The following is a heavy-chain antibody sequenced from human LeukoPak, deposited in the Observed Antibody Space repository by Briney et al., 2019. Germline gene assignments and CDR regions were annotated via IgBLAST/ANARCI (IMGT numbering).Heavy chain of an antibody. CDR1: GYTFTSYG. CDR2: MNPNSGNT. D-gene: IGHD5-18*01. CDR3: ARDNGGTAMAYYYYYYMDV. Sequence: ASVKVSCKASGYTFTSYGISWVRQATGQGLEWMGWMNPNSGNTGYAQKFQGRVTMTRNTSISTAYMELSSLRSEDTAVYYCARDNGGTAMAYYYYYYMDVWGKGTTVTISS. V-gene: IGHV1-8*02. J-gene: IGHJ6*03.